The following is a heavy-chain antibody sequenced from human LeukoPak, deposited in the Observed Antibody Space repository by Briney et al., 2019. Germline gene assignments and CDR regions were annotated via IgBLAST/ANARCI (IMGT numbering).Heavy chain of an antibody. V-gene: IGHV3-21*01. Sequence: PGGSLRLSCAASGFTFSSYSMNWVRQAPGKGLEWVSSISSSSCYIYYADSVKGRFTISRDNAKNSLYLQMNSLRAEDTAVYYCARDKNGHGYSNYPNWFDPWGQGTLVTVSS. J-gene: IGHJ5*02. D-gene: IGHD4-11*01. CDR2: ISSSSCYI. CDR1: GFTFSSYS. CDR3: ARDKNGHGYSNYPNWFDP.